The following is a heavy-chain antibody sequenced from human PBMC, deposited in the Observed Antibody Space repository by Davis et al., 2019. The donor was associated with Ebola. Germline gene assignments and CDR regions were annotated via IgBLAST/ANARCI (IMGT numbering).Heavy chain of an antibody. CDR2: ISYDGSNK. CDR3: GREVWSSGYRFDY. V-gene: IGHV3-30-3*01. Sequence: PGGSLRLSCAASGFTFSSYAMHWVRQAPGKGLEWVAVISYDGSNKYYADSVKGRFTISRDNYKNTLYLQMNSLRAEDTAVYYCGREVWSSGYRFDYWGQGTLVTVSS. CDR1: GFTFSSYA. J-gene: IGHJ4*02. D-gene: IGHD3-22*01.